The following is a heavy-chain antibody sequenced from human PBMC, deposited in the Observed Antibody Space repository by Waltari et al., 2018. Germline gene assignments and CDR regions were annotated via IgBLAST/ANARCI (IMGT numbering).Heavy chain of an antibody. CDR1: GDSISSSSYY. Sequence: QLQLQESGPGLVKASETLSLTCTVSGDSISSSSYYWGWVRQPPGKGLEWIGNMYYSGSTYYNPSLKSRVTISGDMSKSQFSLKLSSVTAADTSMYYCVRHARTTSGGKHFDHWGQGMLVTVSP. J-gene: IGHJ4*02. CDR2: MYYSGST. CDR3: VRHARTTSGGKHFDH. D-gene: IGHD2-15*01. V-gene: IGHV4-39*01.